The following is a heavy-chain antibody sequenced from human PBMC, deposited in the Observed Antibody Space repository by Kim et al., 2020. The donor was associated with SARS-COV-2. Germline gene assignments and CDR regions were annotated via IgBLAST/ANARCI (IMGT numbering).Heavy chain of an antibody. D-gene: IGHD3-10*01. CDR1: GGSFSGYY. J-gene: IGHJ4*02. V-gene: IGHV4-34*01. CDR2: INHSGST. Sequence: SETLSLICAVYGGSFSGYYWSWIRQPPGKGLEWIGEINHSGSTNYNPSLKSRVTISVDTSKNQFSLKLSSVTAADTAVYYCATRITMVRGVPYWGQGTLVTVSS. CDR3: ATRITMVRGVPY.